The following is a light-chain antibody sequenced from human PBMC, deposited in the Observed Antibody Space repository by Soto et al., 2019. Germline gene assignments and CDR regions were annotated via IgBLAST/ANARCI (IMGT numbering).Light chain of an antibody. J-gene: IGKJ4*01. CDR3: QHGYSTPLT. Sequence: DIQMTQSPSSLSASVGDRVTITCRASQSISTYLHWYQQKPGKAPKRLIYGSSTLQSGVQSRFSGSGSGTDFTLTISSLQPEDFATYFCQHGYSTPLTFGGGTKVDIK. V-gene: IGKV1-39*01. CDR2: GSS. CDR1: QSISTY.